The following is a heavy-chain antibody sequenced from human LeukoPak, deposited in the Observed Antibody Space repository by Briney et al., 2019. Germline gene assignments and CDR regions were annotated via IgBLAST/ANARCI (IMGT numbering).Heavy chain of an antibody. V-gene: IGHV3-30-3*01. CDR2: ISYDGSNK. CDR3: AGYSSSKTAFDI. J-gene: IGHJ3*02. CDR1: GFTFSSYA. D-gene: IGHD6-13*01. Sequence: GGSLRLSCAASGFTFSSYAMHWVRQAPGKGLEWVAVISYDGSNKYYADSVKGRFTISRDNSKNTLYLQMNSLRAEDTAVYYCAGYSSSKTAFDIWGQGTMVTVSS.